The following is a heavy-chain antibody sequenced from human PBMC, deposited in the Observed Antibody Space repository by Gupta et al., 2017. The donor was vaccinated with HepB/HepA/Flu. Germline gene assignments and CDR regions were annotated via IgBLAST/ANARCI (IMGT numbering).Heavy chain of an antibody. Sequence: QFQLVESGGGVVQPGRSLRLSCAASGFTFSNYAIHWVRQAPGKGLEWVALISYDGGNKYYADSVKGRFTISRDNSQNTLYLQTDSLRPEDTAVYYCARRGSGTYHLDYWGLGTLVTVSS. D-gene: IGHD1-26*01. CDR1: GFTFSNYA. J-gene: IGHJ4*02. CDR2: ISYDGGNK. V-gene: IGHV3-30-3*01. CDR3: ARRGSGTYHLDY.